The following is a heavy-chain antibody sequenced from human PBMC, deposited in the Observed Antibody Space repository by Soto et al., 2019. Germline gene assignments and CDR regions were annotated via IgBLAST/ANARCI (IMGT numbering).Heavy chain of an antibody. CDR2: MNPNSGDT. CDR1: FTSYD. CDR3: ARGPGSSDWRFSYYYMDV. J-gene: IGHJ6*02. V-gene: IGHV1-8*01. Sequence: QVQLVQSGAEVKKPGASVKVSCTFTSYDINLVRQAAGQGLEWMAWMNPNSGDTRYAQKFQGRVTMTSATSKFTAYMELSNLRYEDTAVYYCARGPGSSDWRFSYYYMDVCDQGTTVTVSS. D-gene: IGHD6-19*01.